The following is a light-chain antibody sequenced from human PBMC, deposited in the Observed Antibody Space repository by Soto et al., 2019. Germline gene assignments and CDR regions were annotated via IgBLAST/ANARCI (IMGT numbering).Light chain of an antibody. CDR2: KAS. Sequence: DIQMTQSPSTMSASVGDRVTITCRASQSIDSWFAWYQQKPRKDAQCLIYKASNFETGVPLRCSGSGSETEVTITISSLQPDDFAIVYCQHQKGYPWTFGQGTKVELK. J-gene: IGKJ1*01. CDR1: QSIDSW. V-gene: IGKV1-5*03. CDR3: QHQKGYPWT.